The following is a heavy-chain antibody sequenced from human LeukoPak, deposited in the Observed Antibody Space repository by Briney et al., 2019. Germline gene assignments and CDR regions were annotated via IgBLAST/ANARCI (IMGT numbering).Heavy chain of an antibody. D-gene: IGHD2-2*01. CDR3: ARDRCCSGITCYRYFDY. V-gene: IGHV3-64*01. CDR2: ISNNGGST. J-gene: IGHJ4*02. Sequence: GGSLRLSCAASGFTFSSHAMHWVRQAPGKGLEYVSGISNNGGSTHYANSVKGRFTISRDNSKDTLYLQMGSLRAEDMAVYYCARDRCCSGITCYRYFDYWGQGTLVTVSS. CDR1: GFTFSSHA.